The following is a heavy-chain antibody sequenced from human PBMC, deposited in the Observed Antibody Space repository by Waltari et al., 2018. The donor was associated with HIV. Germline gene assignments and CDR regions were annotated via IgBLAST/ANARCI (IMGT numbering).Heavy chain of an antibody. V-gene: IGHV4-34*02. D-gene: IGHD4-17*01. J-gene: IGHJ2*01. CDR2: INNSGSI. Sequence: QVGLQQGGAGLLKPSETLSLRCAVSGGSFSPYYWSWIRQPPGKGLEWMGEINNSGSINFKPSLKSRLNISLDASKKQSSLHLTSVTAADTALYYCATRGDYGDLPKYFDLWGRGTLVTVSS. CDR1: GGSFSPYY. CDR3: ATRGDYGDLPKYFDL.